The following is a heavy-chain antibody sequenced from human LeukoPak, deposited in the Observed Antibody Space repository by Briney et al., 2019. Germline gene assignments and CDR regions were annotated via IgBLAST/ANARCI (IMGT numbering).Heavy chain of an antibody. D-gene: IGHD3-22*01. Sequence: SETLSLTCTVSGGSISSYYWSWIRQPPGKGLEWIGYIYCSGSTNYNPSLKSRVTISVDTSKNQFSLKLSSVTAADTAVYYCARQGYLDSSGYYYPFDDWGQGTLVTVST. CDR3: ARQGYLDSSGYYYPFDD. CDR1: GGSISSYY. V-gene: IGHV4-59*08. J-gene: IGHJ4*02. CDR2: IYCSGST.